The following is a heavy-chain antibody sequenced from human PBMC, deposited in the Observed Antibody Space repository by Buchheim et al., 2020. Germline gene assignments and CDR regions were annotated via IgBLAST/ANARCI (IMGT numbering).Heavy chain of an antibody. D-gene: IGHD5-12*01. V-gene: IGHV3-30*18. CDR3: AKLRVNVATGDAFDI. Sequence: QVQLVESGGGVVQPGRSLRLSCAASGFTFSSYGMHWVRQAPGKGLEWVAVISYDGSNKYYADSVKGRFTISRDNSKNTLYLQMNSLRAEDTAVYYCAKLRVNVATGDAFDIWGQGT. J-gene: IGHJ3*02. CDR2: ISYDGSNK. CDR1: GFTFSSYG.